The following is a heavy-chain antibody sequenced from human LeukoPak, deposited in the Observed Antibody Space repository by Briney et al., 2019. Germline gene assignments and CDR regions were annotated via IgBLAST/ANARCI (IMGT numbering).Heavy chain of an antibody. Sequence: GGSLRLSCAASGFAFSNYAMSWVRQAPGKGLEWVSGISGSGGSIYYADSVKGRFTISRDNSKNTLYLQMNSLRAEDTAVYYCAKDIVVVPALHDAFDIWGQGTMVTVSS. V-gene: IGHV3-23*01. D-gene: IGHD2-2*01. CDR1: GFAFSNYA. CDR2: ISGSGGSI. J-gene: IGHJ3*02. CDR3: AKDIVVVPALHDAFDI.